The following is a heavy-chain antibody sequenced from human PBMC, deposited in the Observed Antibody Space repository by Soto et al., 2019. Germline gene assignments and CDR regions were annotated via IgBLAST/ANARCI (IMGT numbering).Heavy chain of an antibody. Sequence: GGSLRLSCAASGFTFSTYSMNWVRQAPGKGLEWVSYISSSSSTIFYTDSVKGRFTVSRDNAKNSLYLQMNSLRAEDTAVYYCAKVGGIQLHAENWFDPWGQGTLVTSPQ. CDR1: GFTFSTYS. CDR2: ISSSSSTI. V-gene: IGHV3-48*01. J-gene: IGHJ5*02. CDR3: AKVGGIQLHAENWFDP. D-gene: IGHD5-18*01.